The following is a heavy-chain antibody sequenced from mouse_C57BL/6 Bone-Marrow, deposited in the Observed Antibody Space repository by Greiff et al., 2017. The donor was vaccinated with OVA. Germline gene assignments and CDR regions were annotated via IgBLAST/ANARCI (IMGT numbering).Heavy chain of an antibody. CDR1: GYTFTSYG. V-gene: IGHV1-81*01. J-gene: IGHJ1*03. D-gene: IGHD1-1*01. CDR2: IYPRSGTT. Sequence: VQLLQSGAELARPGASVKLSCKASGYTFTSYGISWVKQRTGQGLEWIGEIYPRSGTTYYNEKFKGKVTLTADKSSSTAYMELRSLTSEDSAVYFCAIMDAAVVANRRWYFDVWGTGTTVTVSS. CDR3: AIMDAAVVANRRWYFDV.